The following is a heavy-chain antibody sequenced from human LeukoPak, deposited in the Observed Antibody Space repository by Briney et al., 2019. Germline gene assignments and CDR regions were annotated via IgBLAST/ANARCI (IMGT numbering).Heavy chain of an antibody. Sequence: GASVKVSCKASGYTFTSYDINWVRQATGQGLEWMGWMNPNSGNTGYAQKFQGRVTITRNTSISTAYMELSSLRSEDTAVYYCARAPYSSSWYWVENYYYYMDVWGKGTTVTVSS. J-gene: IGHJ6*03. CDR3: ARAPYSSSWYWVENYYYYMDV. D-gene: IGHD6-13*01. CDR2: MNPNSGNT. CDR1: GYTFTSYD. V-gene: IGHV1-8*03.